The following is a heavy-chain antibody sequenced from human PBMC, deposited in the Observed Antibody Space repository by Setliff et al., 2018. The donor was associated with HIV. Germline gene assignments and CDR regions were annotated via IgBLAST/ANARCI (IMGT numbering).Heavy chain of an antibody. D-gene: IGHD3-22*01. V-gene: IGHV7-4-1*02. Sequence: ASVKVSCKASGNTFTSYAMNWVRQAPGQGLEWMGWINTNTGKSTYAQDSTGRFVFSLDTSVSTAYLQISGLEAEDTAVYYCARDGYYYDSSGHLAYYFDYWGQGTLVTVSS. J-gene: IGHJ4*02. CDR2: INTNTGKS. CDR3: ARDGYYYDSSGHLAYYFDY. CDR1: GNTFTSYA.